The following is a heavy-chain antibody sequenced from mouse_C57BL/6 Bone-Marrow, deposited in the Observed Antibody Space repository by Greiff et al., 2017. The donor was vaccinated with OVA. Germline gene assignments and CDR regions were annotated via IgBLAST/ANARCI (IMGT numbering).Heavy chain of an antibody. V-gene: IGHV1-81*01. Sequence: VQLHQSGAELARPGASVKLSCKASGYTFTSYGISWVKQRTGQGLEWIGEIYPRSGNTYYNKKFKGKATLTAYKYYSTAYMELRSLTSEDSAVYFCARLTTVVAADYWYFDVWGTGTTVTVSS. J-gene: IGHJ1*03. D-gene: IGHD1-1*01. CDR2: IYPRSGNT. CDR3: ARLTTVVAADYWYFDV. CDR1: GYTFTSYG.